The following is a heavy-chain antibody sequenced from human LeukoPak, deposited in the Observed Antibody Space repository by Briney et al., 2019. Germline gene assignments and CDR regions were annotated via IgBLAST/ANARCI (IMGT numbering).Heavy chain of an antibody. V-gene: IGHV4-59*01. J-gene: IGHJ5*02. CDR3: ARNNNWFDP. CDR1: GGSISSYY. CDR2: IYYSGST. Sequence: KSSETLSLTCTVSGGSISSYYWSWLRQPPGKGLEWIGYIYYSGSTNYNPSLKSRVTISVDMSKNQFSLKLSSVTAADTAVYYCARNNNWFDPWGQGTLVTVSS.